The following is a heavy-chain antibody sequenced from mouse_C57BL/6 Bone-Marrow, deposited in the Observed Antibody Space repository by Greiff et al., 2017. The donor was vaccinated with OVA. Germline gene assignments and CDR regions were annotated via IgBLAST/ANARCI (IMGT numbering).Heavy chain of an antibody. Sequence: QVQLQQSGPELVKPGASVKLSCKASGYTFTSYDINWVKQRPGQGLEWIGWIYPRDGSTKYNEKFKGKATLTVDTSSSTAYMELHSLTSEDSAVYFCACHSGYYYGSGSDYFDYWGQGTTLTVSS. D-gene: IGHD1-1*01. V-gene: IGHV1-85*01. CDR2: IYPRDGST. J-gene: IGHJ2*01. CDR1: GYTFTSYD. CDR3: ACHSGYYYGSGSDYFDY.